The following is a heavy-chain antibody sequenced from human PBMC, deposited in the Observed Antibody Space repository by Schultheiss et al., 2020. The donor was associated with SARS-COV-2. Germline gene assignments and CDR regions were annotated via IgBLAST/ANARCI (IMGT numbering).Heavy chain of an antibody. D-gene: IGHD6-13*01. J-gene: IGHJ1*01. CDR3: AKVASPYSSSRGKAYEYFQH. CDR2: INHSGST. Sequence: SETLSLTCTVSGGSISSSSYYWSWIRQPPGKGLEWIGEINHSGSTNYNPSLKTRVTRSVDTSKNQFSLKLSSVTAADTAVYYCAKVASPYSSSRGKAYEYFQHWGQGTLVTVSS. CDR1: GGSISSSSYY. V-gene: IGHV4-39*07.